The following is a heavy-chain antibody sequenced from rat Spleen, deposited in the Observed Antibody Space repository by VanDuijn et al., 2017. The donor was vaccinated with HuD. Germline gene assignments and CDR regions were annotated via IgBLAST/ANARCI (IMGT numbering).Heavy chain of an antibody. V-gene: IGHV5-29*01. D-gene: IGHD5-1*01. CDR1: GFTFKNYW. CDR3: ARHSNWAFDN. Sequence: EVQLVESGGGLVQPGRSLKLSCVASGFTFKNYWMTWVRQAPTKGLEWVATISHDGTSTYYRDSEKGRFTISRENAKSTLNLQMDSLRSEDTATYYCARHSNWAFDNWGQGVMVTVSS. CDR2: ISHDGTST. J-gene: IGHJ2*01.